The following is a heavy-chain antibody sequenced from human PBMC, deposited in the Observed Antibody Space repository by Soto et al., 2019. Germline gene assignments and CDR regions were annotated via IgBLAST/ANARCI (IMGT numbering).Heavy chain of an antibody. CDR1: GFTFRDYY. V-gene: IGHV3-11*01. CDR2: IADTV. D-gene: IGHD1-26*01. Sequence: GGSLRLSCAASGFTFRDYYMSWIRQAPGKGLEWVSYIADTVYYADSVKGRFTISRDDAKKSLYLQMNRLRGEDTAIYYCARRIVGMGSHGFDIWGQGKMVTVSS. CDR3: ARRIVGMGSHGFDI. J-gene: IGHJ3*02.